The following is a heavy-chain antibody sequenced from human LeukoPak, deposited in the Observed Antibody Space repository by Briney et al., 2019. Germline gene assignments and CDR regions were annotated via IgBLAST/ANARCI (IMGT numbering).Heavy chain of an antibody. CDR1: GFTFSSYG. Sequence: GGSLRLSCVASGFTFSSYGMHWVRQAPGKGLEWVAVISYDGSYKNYADSVKGRFTISRDNSKNTLYLQMNSLRAEDTAVYYCCEDFDSWGQGTLVTVSS. CDR3: CEDFDS. J-gene: IGHJ4*02. CDR2: ISYDGSYK. V-gene: IGHV3-30*03.